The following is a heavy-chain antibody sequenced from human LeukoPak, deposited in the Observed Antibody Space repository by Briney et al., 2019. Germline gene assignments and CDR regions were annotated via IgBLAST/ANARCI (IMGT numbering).Heavy chain of an antibody. V-gene: IGHV1-2*06. CDR1: GYTFTDYY. Sequence: ASVTVSCRASGYTFTDYYIHWVRQAPGQGLEWMGRITPNSGVTNYAQKFQGRVTMTRDTSISTAYMELNRLEFDDTAVYFCAREQRLADWGQGTLVTVSS. CDR2: ITPNSGVT. CDR3: AREQRLAD. D-gene: IGHD6-19*01. J-gene: IGHJ4*02.